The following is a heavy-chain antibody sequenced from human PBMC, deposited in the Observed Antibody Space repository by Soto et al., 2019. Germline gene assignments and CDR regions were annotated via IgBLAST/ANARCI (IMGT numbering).Heavy chain of an antibody. V-gene: IGHV3-7*03. CDR2: IKQDGSEK. CDR3: ASAGVGAGPTGFDY. D-gene: IGHD3-10*01. J-gene: IGHJ4*02. CDR1: GFTFSSYW. Sequence: EVQLVESGGGLVQPGGSLRLSCAASGFTFSSYWMSWVRQAPGKGLEWVANIKQDGSEKYYVDSVKGRFTISRDNAKNSLNLQMNSLRAEDTAVYYCASAGVGAGPTGFDYWGQGTLVTVSS.